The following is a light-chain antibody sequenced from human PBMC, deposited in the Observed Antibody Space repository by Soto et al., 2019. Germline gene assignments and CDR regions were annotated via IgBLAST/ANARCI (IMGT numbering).Light chain of an antibody. J-gene: IGLJ2*01. V-gene: IGLV2-8*01. CDR3: SSFAGNNNLV. CDR2: EVS. Sequence: QSVLTQPPSASGSPGQSVTISCTGTSSDVGGYNYVSWYQQHPGKAPKLMISEVSKQPSGVPDRFSGSKSGNTASLTVSGLQAEDEADYYCSSFAGNNNLVFGGGTKLTVL. CDR1: SSDVGGYNY.